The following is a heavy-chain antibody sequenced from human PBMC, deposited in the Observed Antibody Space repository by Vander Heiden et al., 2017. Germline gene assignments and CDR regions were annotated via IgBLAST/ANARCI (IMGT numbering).Heavy chain of an antibody. CDR1: GFTVGSYA. V-gene: IGHV3-23*01. CDR3: AKERVDGYSYGFDY. D-gene: IGHD5-18*01. CDR2: IRGSGGST. J-gene: IGHJ4*02. Sequence: EVQLLESGGGLVQPGGSLGLSCAASGFTVGSYAMSWVRQAPGKGLESVAAIRGSGGSTYYADSVKGRFTISRDNSKNTLYLQMNSLRAEDTAVYYCAKERVDGYSYGFDYWGQGTLVTVSS.